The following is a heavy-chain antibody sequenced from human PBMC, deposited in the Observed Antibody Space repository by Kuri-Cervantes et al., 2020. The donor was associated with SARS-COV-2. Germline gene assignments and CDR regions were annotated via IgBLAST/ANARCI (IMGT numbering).Heavy chain of an antibody. CDR2: IASDGGGT. D-gene: IGHD5-18*01. Sequence: GESLKISCAASGFTFDDYTFHWVRQGPGKGLEWVALIASDGGGTFYADSVKGRFTISRDNSKNSLYLQKNSLRTEDTAFYYCVKGIHFYYYGMDVWGQGNPVNVSS. CDR3: VKGIHFYYYGMDV. CDR1: GFTFDDYT. V-gene: IGHV3-43*01. J-gene: IGHJ6*02.